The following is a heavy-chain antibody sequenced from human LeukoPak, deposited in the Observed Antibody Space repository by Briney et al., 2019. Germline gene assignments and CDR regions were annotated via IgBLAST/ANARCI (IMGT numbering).Heavy chain of an antibody. V-gene: IGHV3-74*01. D-gene: IGHD3-10*01. CDR1: GFTFSSNW. J-gene: IGHJ4*02. CDR3: ARDMIRGVVNN. CDR2: INPSGSFT. Sequence: GGSLRLPCAASGFTFSSNWMHWVRQVPGKGLVWVSLINPSGSFTTYADSVKGRFTISRDNAKNRLYMQMNSLRVEDTAVYYCARDMIRGVVNNWGQGTLVTVSS.